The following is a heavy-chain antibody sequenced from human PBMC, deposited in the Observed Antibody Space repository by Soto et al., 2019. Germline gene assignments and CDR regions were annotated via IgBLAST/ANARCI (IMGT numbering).Heavy chain of an antibody. D-gene: IGHD4-17*01. CDR2: MSYDGSNK. CDR3: AKDPGYGDYEDSFDY. V-gene: IGHV3-30*18. J-gene: IGHJ4*02. Sequence: QVQLVESGGGVVQPGRSLRLSCAASGFAFSTYAMHWVRQAPGKGLEWVAVMSYDGSNKYYADSVKGRFTISRDNSKNTLYLQMNSLRTEDTAVYYCAKDPGYGDYEDSFDYWGQGTLVTVSS. CDR1: GFAFSTYA.